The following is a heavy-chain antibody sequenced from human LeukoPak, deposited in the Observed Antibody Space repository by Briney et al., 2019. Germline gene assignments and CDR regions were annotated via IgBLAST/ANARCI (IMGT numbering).Heavy chain of an antibody. CDR1: GFTFSTYW. J-gene: IGHJ3*01. Sequence: GGSLRLSCEASGFTFSTYWVHWVRQVPGKGLEWIGRIRSKDNNYATTYTASVEGRLTISRDDSKNTAYLHMSSLRSEDTAVYYCTTPHDSEAFDLWGQGTMVTVSS. CDR2: IRSKDNNYAT. V-gene: IGHV3-73*01. D-gene: IGHD2-21*02. CDR3: TTPHDSEAFDL.